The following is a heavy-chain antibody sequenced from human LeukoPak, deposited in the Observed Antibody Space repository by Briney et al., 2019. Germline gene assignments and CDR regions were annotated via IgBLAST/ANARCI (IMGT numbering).Heavy chain of an antibody. Sequence: ASVRVSCKASGYTFTNYGITWVRQAPGQGLEWMGWISTHNVNTNYAQKFPGRVTMTTDASTSTAYMELRSLRSDDTAEYYCARDLFPSFYYDSRGPIGYWGQGALVTVSS. D-gene: IGHD3-22*01. CDR2: ISTHNVNT. CDR1: GYTFTNYG. CDR3: ARDLFPSFYYDSRGPIGY. V-gene: IGHV1-18*04. J-gene: IGHJ4*02.